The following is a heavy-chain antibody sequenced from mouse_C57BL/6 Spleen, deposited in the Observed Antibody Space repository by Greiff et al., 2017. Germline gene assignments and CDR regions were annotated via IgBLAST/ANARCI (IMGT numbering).Heavy chain of an antibody. CDR3: TREGYYDYDGVAWFAY. V-gene: IGHV5-9-1*02. CDR1: GFTFSSYA. J-gene: IGHJ3*01. CDR2: ISSGGDYI. Sequence: EVMLVESGAGLVKPGGSLKLSCAASGFTFSSYAMSWVRQTPEKRLEWVAYISSGGDYIYYADTVKGRFTISRDNARNTLYLQMSSLKSEDTAMYYCTREGYYDYDGVAWFAYWGQGTLVTVSA. D-gene: IGHD2-4*01.